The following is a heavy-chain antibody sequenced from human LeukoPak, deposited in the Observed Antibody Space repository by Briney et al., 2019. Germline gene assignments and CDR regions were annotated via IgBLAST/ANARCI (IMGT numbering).Heavy chain of an antibody. CDR1: GFTFSNSA. D-gene: IGHD3-16*01. CDR3: AKDGSWGDYYFYFYIDV. V-gene: IGHV3-23*01. CDR2: ISASGHYT. J-gene: IGHJ6*03. Sequence: GGSLRLSCEASGFTFSNSAMSWVRQAPGKGLEWVSGISASGHYTYNADSAKGRFTISRDNSKNTLYLQMNSLRAEDTALYFCAKDGSWGDYYFYFYIDVWGKGTKVTVSS.